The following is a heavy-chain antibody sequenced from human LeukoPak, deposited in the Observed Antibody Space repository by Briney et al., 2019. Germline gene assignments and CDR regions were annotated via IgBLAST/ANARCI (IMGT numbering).Heavy chain of an antibody. CDR2: VYYSGST. CDR1: GDSTNTNIYY. V-gene: IGHV4-39*02. CDR3: ARLMPGLSMDV. D-gene: IGHD2-8*01. Sequence: PPETLSLTCTLSGDSTNTNIYYWGWLREPPGKGLEWIGHVYYSGSTYSSPSLKGRVTILLHTSNNPCSLRLSAVTAAQTAVYYCARLMPGLSMDVWGKGTPVTV. J-gene: IGHJ6*03.